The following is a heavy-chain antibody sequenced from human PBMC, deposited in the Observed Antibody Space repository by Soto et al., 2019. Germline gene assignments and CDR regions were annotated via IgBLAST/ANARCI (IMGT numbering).Heavy chain of an antibody. Sequence: QVQLQESGPRLVKPSETLSLTCTVSGGSISSSSWSWIRQPPGRGLEWIGYIYNNGRTDYNPSLKNRVTISVDTSKNHFPLKLSSVTPADTAVYYCARARFCTSTSCYHYFDFWGQGTLVTVSS. V-gene: IGHV4-59*01. CDR1: GGSISSSS. D-gene: IGHD2-2*01. CDR2: IYNNGRT. J-gene: IGHJ4*02. CDR3: ARARFCTSTSCYHYFDF.